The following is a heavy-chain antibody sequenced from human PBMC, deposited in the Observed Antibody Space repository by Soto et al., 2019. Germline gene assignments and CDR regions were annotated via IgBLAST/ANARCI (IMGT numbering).Heavy chain of an antibody. J-gene: IGHJ4*02. CDR3: ARTTFYDIFTAYYSLFDY. V-gene: IGHV4-31*03. CDR1: GGSISSGGYY. Sequence: QVQLQESGPGLVKPSQTLTLTCTVSGGSISSGGYYWSWIRQHPGKGLEWIGHISDSGNTYYNPYLKSRVTLSVDTSKNHFSLNLSAVTAADTAVYYCARTTFYDIFTAYYSLFDYWGQGTLVTVSS. D-gene: IGHD3-9*01. CDR2: ISDSGNT.